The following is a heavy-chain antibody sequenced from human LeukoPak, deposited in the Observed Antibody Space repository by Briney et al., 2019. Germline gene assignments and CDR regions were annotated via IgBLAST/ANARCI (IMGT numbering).Heavy chain of an antibody. J-gene: IGHJ6*02. Sequence: GRSLRLSCAASGFTFSSYGMHWVRQAPGKGLEWVAVIWYDGSNKYYADSVKGRFTISRDNSKNTLYLQMNSLRAEDTAVYYCARDHILGSSGWYGWGYYYYGMDVWGQGTTVTVSS. CDR3: ARDHILGSSGWYGWGYYYYGMDV. CDR2: IWYDGSNK. D-gene: IGHD6-19*01. V-gene: IGHV3-33*01. CDR1: GFTFSSYG.